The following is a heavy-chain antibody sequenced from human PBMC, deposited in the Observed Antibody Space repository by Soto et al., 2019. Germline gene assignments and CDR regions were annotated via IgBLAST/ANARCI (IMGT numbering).Heavy chain of an antibody. CDR1: GGSISSYY. D-gene: IGHD6-19*01. V-gene: IGHV4-4*07. Sequence: SETLSLTCTVSGGSISSYYWSWIRQPAGKGLEWIGRIYTTGSTNYNPSLKSRVTMSVDTSKSHFSLKLRSVTAADTAVYYCARVGMVGTVLGSWFDPWGQGALVTVS. J-gene: IGHJ5*02. CDR3: ARVGMVGTVLGSWFDP. CDR2: IYTTGST.